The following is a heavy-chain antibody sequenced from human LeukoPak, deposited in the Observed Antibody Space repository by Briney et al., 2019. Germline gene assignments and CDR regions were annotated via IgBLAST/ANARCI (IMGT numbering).Heavy chain of an antibody. CDR1: GFTFDDYA. CDR2: ISWNSGSI. D-gene: IGHD3-22*01. V-gene: IGHV3-9*01. J-gene: IGHJ4*02. CDR3: AKATYYYDSSGYNY. Sequence: GGSLRLSCAASGFTFDDYAMHWVRQAPGKGLEWVSGISWNSGSIGYADFVKGRFTISRDNAKNSLYLQMNSLRAEDTALYYCAKATYYYDSSGYNYWGQGTLVTVSS.